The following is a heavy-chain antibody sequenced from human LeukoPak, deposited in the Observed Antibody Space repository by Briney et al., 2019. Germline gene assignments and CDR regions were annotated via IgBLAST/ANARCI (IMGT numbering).Heavy chain of an antibody. J-gene: IGHJ4*02. D-gene: IGHD3-22*01. CDR2: INHSGST. V-gene: IGHV4-34*01. CDR1: GGSFSGYY. CDR3: ARVTGYMIEDYFDY. Sequence: PSETLSLTCAVYGGSFSGYYWSWIRQPPGKGLEWIGEINHSGSTNYNPSLRSRVTISVDTSKNQFSLKLSSVTAADTAVYYCARVTGYMIEDYFDYWGQGTLVTVSS.